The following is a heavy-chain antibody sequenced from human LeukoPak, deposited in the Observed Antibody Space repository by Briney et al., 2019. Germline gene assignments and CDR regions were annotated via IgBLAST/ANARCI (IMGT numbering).Heavy chain of an antibody. V-gene: IGHV3-20*04. D-gene: IGHD3-3*01. CDR1: GFTFDDYG. J-gene: IGHJ5*02. CDR3: ARRKDFADFGSAYYPLDH. Sequence: GGSLRLSCEVSGFTFDDYGMNWVRQPPGKGLEWISDINWNGGSTSYAASVRGRFTVSRDNAKNLLYLQMTSLRVEDTALYYCARRKDFADFGSAYYPLDHWGQGTLVTAS. CDR2: INWNGGST.